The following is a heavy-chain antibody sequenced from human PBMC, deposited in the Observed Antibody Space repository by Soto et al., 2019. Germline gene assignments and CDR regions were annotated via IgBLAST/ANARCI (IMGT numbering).Heavy chain of an antibody. CDR2: ISSSSTTI. Sequence: EVQLVESGGGLVQPGGSLRLSCAASGFTFSSYSMNWVRQAPGKGLEWVSYISSSSTTIYYADSVKGRFTISRDNAKNSLFLQMNSQRAEDTAVYYCASGLNWNGFIPGGAYHMDVWGKGTTVTVSS. D-gene: IGHD1-20*01. CDR3: ASGLNWNGFIPGGAYHMDV. CDR1: GFTFSSYS. V-gene: IGHV3-48*01. J-gene: IGHJ6*03.